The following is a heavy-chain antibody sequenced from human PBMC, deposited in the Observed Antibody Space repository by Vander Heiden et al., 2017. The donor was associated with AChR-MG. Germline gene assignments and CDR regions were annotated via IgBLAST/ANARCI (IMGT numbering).Heavy chain of an antibody. V-gene: IGHV4-59*01. CDR1: GASITRYD. Sequence: QVQLQESGAGLVKPSETLSPPCTVPGASITRYDWNWVRQPPGKGLEWIGYICCSRSNNYNPALESRVTISVDTNKNQFSLKLSSVTAADTAVYYCARDHHGNLFGGHYYYGMDVWGQGTTVTVSS. D-gene: IGHD3-16*01. J-gene: IGHJ6*02. CDR3: ARDHHGNLFGGHYYYGMDV. CDR2: ICCSRSN.